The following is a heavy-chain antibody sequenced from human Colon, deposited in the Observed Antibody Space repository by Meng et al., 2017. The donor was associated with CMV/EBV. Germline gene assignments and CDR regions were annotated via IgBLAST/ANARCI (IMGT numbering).Heavy chain of an antibody. D-gene: IGHD2-2*01. CDR2: ISSSSSYI. Sequence: GESLKISCAASGFTFSSYSMNWVRQAPGKGLEWVSSISSSSSYIYYADSVKGRFTISRDNDKNSLYLQMNSLRPEDTAFYYCAKDINAYCTSSSCFDYHGMDVWGQGTTVTVSS. CDR3: AKDINAYCTSSSCFDYHGMDV. J-gene: IGHJ6*02. V-gene: IGHV3-21*04. CDR1: GFTFSSYS.